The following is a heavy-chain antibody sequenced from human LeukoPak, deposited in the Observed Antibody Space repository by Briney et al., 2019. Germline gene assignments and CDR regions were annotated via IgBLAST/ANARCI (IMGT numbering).Heavy chain of an antibody. Sequence: SVKVSCKASGGTFSSYAISWVRQAPGQGLKWMGGIIPIFGTASYAQKFQGRVTITADESTSTAYMELGSLRSEDTAVYYCERVERYYDFGSGYYTRWFDPWGQGTLVTVSS. CDR1: GGTFSSYA. CDR2: IIPIFGTA. J-gene: IGHJ5*02. CDR3: ERVERYYDFGSGYYTRWFDP. D-gene: IGHD3-3*01. V-gene: IGHV1-69*13.